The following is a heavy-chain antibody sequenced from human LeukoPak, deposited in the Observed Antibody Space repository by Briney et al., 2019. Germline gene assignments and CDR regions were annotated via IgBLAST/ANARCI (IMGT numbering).Heavy chain of an antibody. CDR2: IKQDGSEK. CDR1: GFTFSTYW. Sequence: GGSLRLSCAASGFTFSTYWMSWVRLAPGKGLEWVANIKQDGSEKYYVDSVKGRFTISRDNAKSSLYLQMNSLRAEDTAVYYCARDSDYYGSGSVTPPYYMDVWGKGTTVTVSS. J-gene: IGHJ6*03. CDR3: ARDSDYYGSGSVTPPYYMDV. V-gene: IGHV3-7*01. D-gene: IGHD3-10*01.